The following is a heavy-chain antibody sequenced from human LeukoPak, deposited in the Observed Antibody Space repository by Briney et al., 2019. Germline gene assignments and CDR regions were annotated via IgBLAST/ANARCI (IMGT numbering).Heavy chain of an antibody. CDR1: GYPSTSYY. D-gene: IGHD2-2*02. Sequence: ASVKVSCKASGYPSTSYYINWVRQAPGQGLEWMGWISAYNGDTNYAQNLQGRVTMTTDTSTDTAYMELRSLRSDDTAVYYCARDGLSYTNPNNWFDPWSQGTLVTVSS. CDR3: ARDGLSYTNPNNWFDP. CDR2: ISAYNGDT. J-gene: IGHJ5*02. V-gene: IGHV1-18*01.